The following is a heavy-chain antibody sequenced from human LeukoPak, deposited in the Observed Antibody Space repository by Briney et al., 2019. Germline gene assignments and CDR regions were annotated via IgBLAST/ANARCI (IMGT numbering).Heavy chain of an antibody. D-gene: IGHD6-19*01. CDR3: ARSTGWYPFPDY. J-gene: IGHJ4*02. Sequence: GGSLRLSCAASGFSFSRFWMSWVRQAPGKGLEWVASMNQDAGEKHYLDSIKGRFIISRDNARNSAYLQMNSLRAEDTAVYYCARSTGWYPFPDYWGQGTLVTVSS. CDR2: MNQDAGEK. V-gene: IGHV3-7*01. CDR1: GFSFSRFW.